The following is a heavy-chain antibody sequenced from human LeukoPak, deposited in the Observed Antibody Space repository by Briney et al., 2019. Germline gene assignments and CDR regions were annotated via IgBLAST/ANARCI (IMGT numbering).Heavy chain of an antibody. J-gene: IGHJ6*03. CDR3: ARDPYSGACGNTYYYYMDV. Sequence: GGSLRLSCEASGFSFSSYNMDWVRQTPGKGLEWISSITTSSTYTFYADSVKGRFTISRDNARNSLYLQMNSLTAEDTAVYYCARDPYSGACGNTYYYYMDVWGKGTTVTTSS. D-gene: IGHD1-26*01. CDR2: ITTSSTYT. V-gene: IGHV3-21*01. CDR1: GFSFSSYN.